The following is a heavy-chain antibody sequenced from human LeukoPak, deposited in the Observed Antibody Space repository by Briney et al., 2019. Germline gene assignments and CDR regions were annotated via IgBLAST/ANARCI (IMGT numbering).Heavy chain of an antibody. J-gene: IGHJ4*02. V-gene: IGHV1-18*01. CDR3: ARSPGDSSSWYWDPNFDY. CDR2: ISAYNGNT. D-gene: IGHD6-13*01. Sequence: ASVKVSCKASGYTFTSYGISWVRQAPGQGLERMGWISAYNGNTNYAQKLQGRVTMTTDTSTSTAYMELRSLRSDDTAVYYCARSPGDSSSWYWDPNFDYWGQGTLVTVSS. CDR1: GYTFTSYG.